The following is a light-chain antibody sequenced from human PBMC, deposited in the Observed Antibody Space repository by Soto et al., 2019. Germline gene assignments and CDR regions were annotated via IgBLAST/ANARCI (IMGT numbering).Light chain of an antibody. CDR3: SSYTVSRSYV. Sequence: QSALTQPASVSGSPGQSITISCSGTSSDIGAYNHVAWFQQFPGKTPKLVIYSVSDRPSGVSYRFSGSKSGNTASLTISGPQADDEADYYCSSYTVSRSYVFGTGTKLTVL. V-gene: IGLV2-14*01. CDR2: SVS. CDR1: SSDIGAYNH. J-gene: IGLJ1*01.